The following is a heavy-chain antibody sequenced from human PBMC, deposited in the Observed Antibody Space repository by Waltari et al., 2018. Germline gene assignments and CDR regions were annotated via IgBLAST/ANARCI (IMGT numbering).Heavy chain of an antibody. CDR3: ASLEYSSSFPLLY. CDR2: IYTSGST. Sequence: QEQLQESGPGLVKPSETLSLTCTVSGGSISSYYWSWIRQPPGKGLEWIGYIYTSGSTNYNPSLKSRVTISVDTSKNQFSLKLSSVTAADTAVYYCASLEYSSSFPLLYWGQGTLVTVSS. D-gene: IGHD6-6*01. J-gene: IGHJ4*02. V-gene: IGHV4-4*09. CDR1: GGSISSYY.